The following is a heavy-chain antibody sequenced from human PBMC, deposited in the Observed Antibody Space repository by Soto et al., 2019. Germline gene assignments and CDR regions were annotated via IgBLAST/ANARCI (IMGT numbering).Heavy chain of an antibody. V-gene: IGHV4-34*01. CDR3: ARARGYCSSTSCYSHYYYGMDV. J-gene: IGHJ6*02. D-gene: IGHD2-2*01. CDR1: GGSFSGYY. CDR2: INHSGST. Sequence: PSETLSLTCAVYGGSFSGYYWSWIRQPPGKGLEWIGEINHSGSTNYNPSLKSRVTISVDTSKNQFSLKLSSVTAADTAVYYCARARGYCSSTSCYSHYYYGMDVWGQGTTVT.